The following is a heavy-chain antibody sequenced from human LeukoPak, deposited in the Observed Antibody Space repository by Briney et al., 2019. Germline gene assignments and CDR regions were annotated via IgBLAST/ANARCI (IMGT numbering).Heavy chain of an antibody. CDR1: GFTFSSYA. CDR3: ARGEAAAGYYYYGMDV. J-gene: IGHJ6*02. V-gene: IGHV3-30-3*01. CDR2: ISYDGSNK. Sequence: HPGGSLRLSCAASGFTFSSYAMHWVRQATGKGLEWVAVISYDGSNKYYADSVKGRFTISRDNSKNTLYLQMNSLRAEDTAVYYCARGEAAAGYYYYGMDVWGQGTTVTVSS. D-gene: IGHD6-13*01.